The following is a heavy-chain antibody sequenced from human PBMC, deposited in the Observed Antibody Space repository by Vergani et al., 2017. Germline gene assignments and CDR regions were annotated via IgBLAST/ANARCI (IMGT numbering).Heavy chain of an antibody. V-gene: IGHV1-2*02. J-gene: IGHJ4*02. CDR2: INPNSGGT. CDR1: GYTFTDYF. D-gene: IGHD2-2*01. CDR3: ARVGTSSNRDYFDC. Sequence: QVQLVQSGAEVKKPGASVKVSCKASGYTFTDYFMHWVRQAPGQGLEWMGWINPNSGGTNYAQKFQGRDTMTRDTSISTAYMELSNLRSDDTAVYYCARVGTSSNRDYFDCWGQGTLVTVSS.